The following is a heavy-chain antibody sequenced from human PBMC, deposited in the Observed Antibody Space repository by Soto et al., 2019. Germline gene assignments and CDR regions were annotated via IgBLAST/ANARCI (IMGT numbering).Heavy chain of an antibody. CDR2: LNPNGGTT. V-gene: IGHV1-46*01. D-gene: IGHD3-22*01. J-gene: IGHJ4*02. Sequence: QVQLVQSGAEVKKPGASVKVSCKASGYIFTSSYIHWVRQAPGQGLEWVGRLNPNGGTTSYAQKFQGRVTMNRDTSTSTVYMELSSLRSEDTDVYYCAIMIVGMFFDYWGQGTLVTVSS. CDR1: GYIFTSSY. CDR3: AIMIVGMFFDY.